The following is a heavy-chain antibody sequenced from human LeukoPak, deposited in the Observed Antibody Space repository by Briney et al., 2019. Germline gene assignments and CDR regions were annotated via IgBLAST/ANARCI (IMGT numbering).Heavy chain of an antibody. J-gene: IGHJ3*02. CDR3: ARGETTYYYDSSGDAFDI. V-gene: IGHV3-74*01. CDR2: INSDGSST. D-gene: IGHD3-22*01. CDR1: GFTFSSYW. Sequence: GGSLRLSCAASGFTFSSYWMHWVRQAPGKGLVWVSRINSDGSSTSYADFVKGRFTISRDNAKNTLYLQMNSLRAEDTAVYYCARGETTYYYDSSGDAFDIWGQGTMVTVSS.